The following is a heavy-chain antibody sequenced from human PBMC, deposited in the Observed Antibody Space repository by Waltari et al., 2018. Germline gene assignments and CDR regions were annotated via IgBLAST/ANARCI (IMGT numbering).Heavy chain of an antibody. D-gene: IGHD4-17*01. V-gene: IGHV3-33*06. CDR3: AKDGGGTVPKNWFDP. CDR2: IWYDGSNK. Sequence: QVQLVESGGGVVQPGRSLRLSCAASGFTFSSYGMHWVRPAPGKGLEWVAVIWYDGSNKYYADSVKGRFTISRDNSKNTLYLQMNSLRAEDTAVYYCAKDGGGTVPKNWFDPWGQGTLVTVSS. J-gene: IGHJ5*02. CDR1: GFTFSSYG.